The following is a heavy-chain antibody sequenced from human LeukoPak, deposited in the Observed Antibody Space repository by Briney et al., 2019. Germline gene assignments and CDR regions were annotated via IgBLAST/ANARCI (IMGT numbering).Heavy chain of an antibody. D-gene: IGHD3-22*01. CDR1: GGTFSSYA. CDR2: IIPIFGTA. CDR3: ARTMIVVVIHDAFDI. V-gene: IGHV1-69*13. Sequence: ASVKVSCKASGGTFSSYAISWVRQAPGQGLEWMGGIIPIFGTANYAQKFQGRVTITADESTSTAYMELSSLRSEDTAVYYCARTMIVVVIHDAFDIWGQGTMVTVSS. J-gene: IGHJ3*02.